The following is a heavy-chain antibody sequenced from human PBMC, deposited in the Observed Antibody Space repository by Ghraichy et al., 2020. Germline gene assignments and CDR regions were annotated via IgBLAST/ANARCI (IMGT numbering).Heavy chain of an antibody. CDR3: AFESLWDNTGYYYMDV. J-gene: IGHJ6*03. V-gene: IGHV1-8*01. D-gene: IGHD3-16*01. CDR2: MNPNSGNT. CDR1: GYTFTSYD. Sequence: ASVKVSCKASGYTFTSYDINWVRQATGQGLEWMGWMNPNSGNTGYAQKFQGRVTMTRNTSISTAYMELSSLRSEDTAVYYCAFESLWDNTGYYYMDVWGKGTTVTVSS.